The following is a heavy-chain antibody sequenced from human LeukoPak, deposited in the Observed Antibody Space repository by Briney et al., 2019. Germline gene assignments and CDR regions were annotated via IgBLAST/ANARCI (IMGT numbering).Heavy chain of an antibody. D-gene: IGHD1-1*01. V-gene: IGHV3-43*02. CDR1: GFTFDAHS. Sequence: GGSLTLSCAASGFTFDAHSMHWVRQAPGKGLEWVSLISGDGGSKHYAASVKGRSTISRDNSEASLFLQMRSLRSEDTAFYYCAKRSGAPNNFDFWGQGVLVTVSS. CDR2: ISGDGGSK. J-gene: IGHJ4*02. CDR3: AKRSGAPNNFDF.